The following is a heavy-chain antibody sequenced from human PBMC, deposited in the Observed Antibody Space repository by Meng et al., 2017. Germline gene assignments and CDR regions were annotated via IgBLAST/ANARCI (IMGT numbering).Heavy chain of an antibody. CDR3: ARGGYYYDSSGELNWFDP. V-gene: IGHV4-59*01. D-gene: IGHD3-22*01. CDR1: GGSISSYY. CDR2: IYYSGST. J-gene: IGHJ5*02. Sequence: SETLSLTCTVSGGSISSYYWSWIRQPPGKGLEWIGYIYYSGSTNYNPSLKSRVTISVDTSKNQFSLKLSSVTAADTAVYYCARGGYYYDSSGELNWFDPWGQGTRVTVSS.